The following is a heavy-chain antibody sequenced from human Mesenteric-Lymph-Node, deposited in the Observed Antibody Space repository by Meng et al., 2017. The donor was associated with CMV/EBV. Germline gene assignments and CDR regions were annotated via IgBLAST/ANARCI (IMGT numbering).Heavy chain of an antibody. D-gene: IGHD3-10*01. CDR3: AKAIQGRNYFDY. CDR1: GFTFSSYA. CDR2: ISGSGGGT. Sequence: GESLKISCAASGFTFSSYAMSWVRQAPGKGLEWVSAISGSGGGTYYADSVKGRFTISRDNSKNTLYLQMNSLRAEDTAVYYCAKAIQGRNYFDYWGQGTLVTVSS. J-gene: IGHJ4*02. V-gene: IGHV3-23*01.